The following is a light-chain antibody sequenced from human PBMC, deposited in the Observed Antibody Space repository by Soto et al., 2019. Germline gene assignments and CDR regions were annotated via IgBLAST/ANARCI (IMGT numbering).Light chain of an antibody. CDR1: SSNIGGGYD. CDR2: GNS. J-gene: IGLJ2*01. V-gene: IGLV1-40*01. Sequence: QSVLTQPPSVSGAPGQRVTISCTGSSSNIGGGYDVHWYQQFPGTAPKLLIYGNSNRPSGVPARFSGSKSGSSASLAITGLQAEDEADYYCQSYDSSLTGPKVLFGGGTKLTVL. CDR3: QSYDSSLTGPKVL.